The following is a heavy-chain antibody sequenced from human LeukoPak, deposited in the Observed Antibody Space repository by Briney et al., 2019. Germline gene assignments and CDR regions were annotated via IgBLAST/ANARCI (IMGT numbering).Heavy chain of an antibody. Sequence: SESLSLTCTVSGDSISSSSYYWGWIRQPPGKGLEWIGSIYFSGSTYYNPSLKSRVTMSVDTSKNQFSLKLSSVTAADTAVYYCARHGGVGVIPDFDYWGPGTLVTVSS. V-gene: IGHV4-39*01. CDR1: GDSISSSSYY. J-gene: IGHJ4*02. CDR3: ARHGGVGVIPDFDY. CDR2: IYFSGST. D-gene: IGHD2-8*02.